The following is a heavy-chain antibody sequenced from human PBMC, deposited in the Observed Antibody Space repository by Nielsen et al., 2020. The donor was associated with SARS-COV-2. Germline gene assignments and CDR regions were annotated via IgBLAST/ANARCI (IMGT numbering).Heavy chain of an antibody. CDR2: IWYDGSNK. CDR1: GFTVSSNY. V-gene: IGHV3-33*08. Sequence: GGSLRLSCAASGFTVSSNYMSWVRQAPGKGLEWVAVIWYDGSNKYYADSVKGRFTISRDNSKNTLYLQMNSLRAEDTAVYYCARLGEVYYYGMDVWGQGTTVTVSS. CDR3: ARLGEVYYYGMDV. J-gene: IGHJ6*02. D-gene: IGHD3-10*01.